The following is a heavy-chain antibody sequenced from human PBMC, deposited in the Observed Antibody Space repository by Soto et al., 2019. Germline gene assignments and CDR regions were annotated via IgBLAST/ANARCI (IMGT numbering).Heavy chain of an antibody. CDR1: GFGFSDFA. J-gene: IGHJ4*02. Sequence: EVQLLESGGGFVQPGGSLRLSCAASGFGFSDFAMTWVRQAPGRGLEWVSAITGTASSTYYADSVKGRFTISRDNSKNTLYLQINSLRAEDTAIYYCAKGAEGYVVSSLDSWGQGTLVTVSS. D-gene: IGHD5-12*01. CDR2: ITGTASST. CDR3: AKGAEGYVVSSLDS. V-gene: IGHV3-23*01.